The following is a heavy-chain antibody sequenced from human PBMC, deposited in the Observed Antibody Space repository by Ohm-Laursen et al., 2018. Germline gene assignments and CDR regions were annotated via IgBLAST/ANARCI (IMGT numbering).Heavy chain of an antibody. CDR1: GFTVSSIY. CDR2: IYSGGST. V-gene: IGHV3-53*01. Sequence: SLRLSCAAPGFTVSSIYMSWVRQAPGKGLEWVSVIYSGGSTYYIDSVKGRFTTSRDNSKNTMYLQMNSLRAEDTAIYYCGWTSHIWGQGTMVTVSS. J-gene: IGHJ3*02. CDR3: GWTSHI. D-gene: IGHD2-15*01.